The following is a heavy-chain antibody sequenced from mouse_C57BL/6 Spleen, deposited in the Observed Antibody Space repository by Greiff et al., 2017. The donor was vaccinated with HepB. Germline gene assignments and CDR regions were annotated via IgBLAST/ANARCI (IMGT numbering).Heavy chain of an antibody. J-gene: IGHJ3*01. V-gene: IGHV5-4*01. CDR3: AREGSSGYSFAY. CDR1: GFTFSSYA. Sequence: EVMLVESGGGLVKPGGSLKLSCAASGFTFSSYAMSWVRQTPEKRLEWVATISDGGSYTYYPDNVKGRFTISRDNAKNNLYRQMSHLKSEDTAMYYCAREGSSGYSFAYWGQGTLVTVSA. D-gene: IGHD3-2*02. CDR2: ISDGGSYT.